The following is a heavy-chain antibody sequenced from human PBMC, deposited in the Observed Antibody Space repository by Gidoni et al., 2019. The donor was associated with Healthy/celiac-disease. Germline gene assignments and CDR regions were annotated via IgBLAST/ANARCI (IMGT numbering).Heavy chain of an antibody. CDR1: GGSLSSSSYY. Sequence: QLQLQESGPGLVNPSETLSLTCTVPGGSLSSSSYYWGWIRQPPGKGLEWIGSIYYSGSTYYNPSLKSRVTISVDTSKNQFSLKLSSVTAADTAVYYCARYADYYDSSGYSRTGAFDIWGQGTMVTVSS. V-gene: IGHV4-39*07. D-gene: IGHD3-22*01. CDR2: IYYSGST. J-gene: IGHJ3*02. CDR3: ARYADYYDSSGYSRTGAFDI.